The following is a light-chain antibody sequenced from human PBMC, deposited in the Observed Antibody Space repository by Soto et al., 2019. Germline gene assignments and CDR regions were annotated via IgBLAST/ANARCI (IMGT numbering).Light chain of an antibody. V-gene: IGKV3-20*01. CDR3: QHYNSYSEA. Sequence: EIVLTQSPDILSLSPGERATLSCRASETVTSNYLAWYQQKPGQAPRLLIYGASNRATGIPDRFSGSGSGTEFTLTISSLQPDDFATYYCQHYNSYSEAFGQGTKVDIK. CDR2: GAS. J-gene: IGKJ1*01. CDR1: ETVTSNY.